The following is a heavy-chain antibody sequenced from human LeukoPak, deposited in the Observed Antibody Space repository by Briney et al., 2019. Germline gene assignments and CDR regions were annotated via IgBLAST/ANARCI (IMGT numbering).Heavy chain of an antibody. CDR3: SKWGDYDVLTGYYDSDF. CDR1: GFTFSNYA. Sequence: GAPLRLSCAASGFTFSNYAMSWVRQAPGKGLEWVSAIVGSGGSTYYADSVKGRFSISRDNSKNTLFLQMNSLRVEDTALYYCSKWGDYDVLTGYYDSDFWGQGTLVTVSS. CDR2: IVGSGGST. J-gene: IGHJ4*02. D-gene: IGHD3-9*01. V-gene: IGHV3-23*01.